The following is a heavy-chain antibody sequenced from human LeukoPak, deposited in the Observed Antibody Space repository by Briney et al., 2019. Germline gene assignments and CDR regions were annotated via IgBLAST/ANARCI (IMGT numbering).Heavy chain of an antibody. CDR2: ISGSGGST. J-gene: IGHJ4*02. Sequence: GGSLRLSCTASGFTFSSYAMSWVRQVPGKGLEWVSVISGSGGSTFYGDSVKGRFTTSRDNSKNTLYLQMNSLRAEDTAVYYCAKDGVVTITFEYWGQGTLVTVSS. D-gene: IGHD3-16*01. CDR1: GFTFSSYA. CDR3: AKDGVVTITFEY. V-gene: IGHV3-23*01.